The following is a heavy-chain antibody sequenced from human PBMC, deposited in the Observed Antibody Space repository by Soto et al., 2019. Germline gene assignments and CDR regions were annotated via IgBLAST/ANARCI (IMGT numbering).Heavy chain of an antibody. CDR3: ARSDRYCSSTSCYPNWFDP. D-gene: IGHD2-2*01. CDR2: IYYSGST. J-gene: IGHJ5*02. CDR1: GGSISSGGYY. V-gene: IGHV4-31*03. Sequence: QVQLQESGPGLVKPSQTLSLTCTVSGGSISSGGYYWSWIRQHPGKGLEWIGYIYYSGSTYYNPSLKSRVTISVDTSKNHFSLKLSSVTAADTAVYYCARSDRYCSSTSCYPNWFDPWGQGTLVTVSS.